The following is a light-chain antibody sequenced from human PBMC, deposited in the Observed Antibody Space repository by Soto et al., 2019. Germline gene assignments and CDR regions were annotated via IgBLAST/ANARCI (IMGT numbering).Light chain of an antibody. V-gene: IGKV3-20*01. J-gene: IGKJ1*01. CDR3: QQYGN. CDR1: PSVSGSN. Sequence: EVVMTQSPRSLYLSPRENAIFSCRASPSVSGSNLAWYQQKPGQAPRLVIYGASSRATGIPDRFSGSGSGTDFTLIISRLEPDDFAVYYCQQYGNFGQGTKVDIK. CDR2: GAS.